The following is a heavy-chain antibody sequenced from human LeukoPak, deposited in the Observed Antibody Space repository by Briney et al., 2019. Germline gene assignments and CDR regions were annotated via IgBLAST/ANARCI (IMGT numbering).Heavy chain of an antibody. CDR3: ANEAVWFGESDPSDY. CDR1: GFTFSSYG. V-gene: IGHV3-30*18. CDR2: ISYDGSNK. Sequence: GGSLRLSCAASGFTFSSYGMHWVRQAPGKGLEWVAVISYDGSNKYYADSVKGRFTISRDNSKNTLYLQMNSLRAEDTAVYYCANEAVWFGESDPSDYWGQGTLVTVSS. J-gene: IGHJ4*02. D-gene: IGHD3-10*01.